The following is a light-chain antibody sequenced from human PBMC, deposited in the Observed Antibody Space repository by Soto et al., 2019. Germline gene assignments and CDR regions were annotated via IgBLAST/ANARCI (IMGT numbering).Light chain of an antibody. J-gene: IGKJ5*01. V-gene: IGKV1-12*01. Sequence: IPMTQSPSSVSASVGDRVTITCRASHGIISWLAWYQKKPGKAPKLLIYAASSLQSGVPSRFSGSGSGTDFTLTISRLEPEDFAVYYCQQYGASLFTFGQGTRLEIK. CDR3: QQYGASLFT. CDR2: AAS. CDR1: HGIISW.